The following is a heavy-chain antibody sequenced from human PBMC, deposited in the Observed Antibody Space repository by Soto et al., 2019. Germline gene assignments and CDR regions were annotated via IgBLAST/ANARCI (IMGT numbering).Heavy chain of an antibody. CDR1: GGAISSGDYY. CDR2: IYYSGST. CDR3: ARINDSSGYSYRRLDP. V-gene: IGHV4-30-4*01. D-gene: IGHD3-22*01. J-gene: IGHJ5*02. Sequence: LSLTCTVSGGAISSGDYYWSWIRQPPGKGLDWVGYIYYSGSTYYNPSLKSRVTISVDTSKNQFSLKLSSVTAADPAAYYCARINDSSGYSYRRLDPWGQGTLVTVPS.